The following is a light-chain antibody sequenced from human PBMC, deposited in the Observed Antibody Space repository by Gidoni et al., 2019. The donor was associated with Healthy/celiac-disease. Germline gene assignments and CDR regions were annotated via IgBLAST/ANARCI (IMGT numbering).Light chain of an antibody. CDR2: GAS. J-gene: IGKJ2*01. V-gene: IGKV3-20*01. CDR1: QSVSSSY. Sequence: EIVLTQYPGTLSLSPGERATLSCRASQSVSSSYLAWYQQKPGQAPRLLIYGASSRATGIPDRFSGSGSGTDFTLTISRLEPEDFAVYDCQQYGSSPEYTFGQGTKLEIK. CDR3: QQYGSSPEYT.